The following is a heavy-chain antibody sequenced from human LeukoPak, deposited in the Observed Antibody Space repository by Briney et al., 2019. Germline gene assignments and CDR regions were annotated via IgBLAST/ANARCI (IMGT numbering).Heavy chain of an antibody. D-gene: IGHD6-13*01. V-gene: IGHV4-59*01. Sequence: SETLSLTCTVSGGSINSFYWSWIRQPPGKGLEWIGYISYSGSTNYNPSLKSRVTISVDTSKNQFSLKLSSVTAADTAVYYCARDRYGIAAAGTNSYSSGLAFGPWGQGTLVTVSS. CDR2: ISYSGST. J-gene: IGHJ5*02. CDR3: ARDRYGIAAAGTNSYSSGLAFGP. CDR1: GGSINSFY.